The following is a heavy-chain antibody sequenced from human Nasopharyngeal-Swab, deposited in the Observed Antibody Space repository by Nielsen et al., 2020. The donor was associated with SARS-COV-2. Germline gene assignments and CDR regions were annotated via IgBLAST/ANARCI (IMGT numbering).Heavy chain of an antibody. J-gene: IGHJ6*02. Sequence: SETLSLPCTVPGGSISSSSYYGGWIRQPPGKGLEWIGSIYYSGSTYYNPSLKSRVTISVDTSKNQFSLKLSSVTAADTAVYYCARQNTQLPYYYYGMDVWGQGTTVTVSS. CDR2: IYYSGST. D-gene: IGHD5-18*01. V-gene: IGHV4-39*01. CDR3: ARQNTQLPYYYYGMDV. CDR1: GGSISSSSYY.